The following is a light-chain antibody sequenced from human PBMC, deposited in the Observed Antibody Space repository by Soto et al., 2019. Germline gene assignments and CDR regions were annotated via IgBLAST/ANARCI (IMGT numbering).Light chain of an antibody. CDR2: DVS. V-gene: IGLV2-14*01. J-gene: IGLJ1*01. Sequence: QSALTQPASVSGSPGQAITISCTGTSRDVGGYTYVSWYQQHPGKAPKFIIYDVSNRPSGVSNRFSGSKSGNTASLTISGLQAEDEADYYCSSYTTSNTRQIVFGTGTKLTVL. CDR3: SSYTTSNTRQIV. CDR1: SRDVGGYTY.